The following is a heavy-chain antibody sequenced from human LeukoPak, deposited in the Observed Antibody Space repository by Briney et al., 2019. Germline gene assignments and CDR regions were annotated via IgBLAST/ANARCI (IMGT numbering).Heavy chain of an antibody. D-gene: IGHD6-13*01. CDR3: AKGDGIAAFY. J-gene: IGHJ4*02. Sequence: SETLSLTCTVSVGSISSGSYSWSWIRQPAGKGLDWIGRISTSGRTNYNPSLKSRVTISVDTSKNQFSLKLSSVTAADTAVYYCAKGDGIAAFYWGQGTLVTVSS. CDR2: ISTSGRT. CDR1: VGSISSGSYS. V-gene: IGHV4-61*02.